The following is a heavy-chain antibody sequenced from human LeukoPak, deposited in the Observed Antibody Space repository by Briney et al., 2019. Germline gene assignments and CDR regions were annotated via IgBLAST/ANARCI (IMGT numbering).Heavy chain of an antibody. Sequence: PAETLSLTCTVSGGSISSYHWSSIRQPPGRGLEWIGRIYHSGRTYYNPSLEGRGHISVDTSRNQFHVIHGSEPAADTAEYCCARLGNSSMGLVGGRGSPWGQGTVVRVSS. V-gene: IGHV4-59*08. J-gene: IGHJ5*02. CDR2: IYHSGRT. CDR3: ARLGNSSMGLVGGRGSP. D-gene: IGHD6-13*01. CDR1: GGSISSYH.